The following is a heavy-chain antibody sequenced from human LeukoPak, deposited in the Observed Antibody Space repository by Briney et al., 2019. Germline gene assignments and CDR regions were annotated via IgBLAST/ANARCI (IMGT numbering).Heavy chain of an antibody. CDR3: ARASPVLLWFGESPRYYYGMDV. CDR1: GYTFTSYD. CDR2: MNPNSGNT. V-gene: IGHV1-8*01. Sequence: GASVKVSCKASGYTFTSYDINWVRQATGHGLKCMGWMNPNSGNTGYAQKFQGRVTMTRNTSISTAYMEVSSLRSEDTAVYYCARASPVLLWFGESPRYYYGMDVWGQGTTVTVSS. J-gene: IGHJ6*02. D-gene: IGHD3-10*01.